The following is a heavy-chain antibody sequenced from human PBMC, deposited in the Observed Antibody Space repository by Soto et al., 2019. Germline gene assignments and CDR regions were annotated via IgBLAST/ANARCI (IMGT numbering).Heavy chain of an antibody. J-gene: IGHJ4*02. CDR1: GFTFSSYG. V-gene: IGHV3-30*18. CDR2: ISYDGSNK. Sequence: GSLRLSCAASGFTFSSYGMHWVRQAPGKGLEWVAVISYDGSNKYYADSVKGRFTISRDNSKNTLYLQMNSLRAEDTAVYYCAKDRGAAAVQYYFDYWGQGTLVTVSS. D-gene: IGHD6-13*01. CDR3: AKDRGAAAVQYYFDY.